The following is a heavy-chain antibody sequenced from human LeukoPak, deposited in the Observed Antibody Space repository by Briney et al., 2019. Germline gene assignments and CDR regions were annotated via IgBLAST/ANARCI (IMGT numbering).Heavy chain of an antibody. J-gene: IGHJ4*02. Sequence: GGSLRLSCAASGFTFSSHWMHWVRQAPGKGLVWVSRINSDGSTTSYADSVKGRFTISRDNAKNTLYLQMNSLRADDTAVYYCARVMYYYHSSGSIAVYYLDYWGQGTLVTVSS. V-gene: IGHV3-74*01. CDR2: INSDGSTT. CDR3: ARVMYYYHSSGSIAVYYLDY. D-gene: IGHD3-22*01. CDR1: GFTFSSHW.